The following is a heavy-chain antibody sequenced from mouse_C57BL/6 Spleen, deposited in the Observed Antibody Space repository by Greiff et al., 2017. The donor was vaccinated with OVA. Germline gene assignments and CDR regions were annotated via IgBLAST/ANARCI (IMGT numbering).Heavy chain of an antibody. CDR1: GYSITSGYY. D-gene: IGHD1-1*01. Sequence: EVKLQESGPGLVKPSQSLSLTCSVTGYSITSGYYWNWIRQFPGNKLEWMGYISYDGSNNYNPSLKNRISITRDTSKNQFFLKLNSVTTEDTATYYCARVDYDGSYWYFDVWGTGTTVTVSS. CDR3: ARVDYDGSYWYFDV. J-gene: IGHJ1*03. CDR2: ISYDGSN. V-gene: IGHV3-6*01.